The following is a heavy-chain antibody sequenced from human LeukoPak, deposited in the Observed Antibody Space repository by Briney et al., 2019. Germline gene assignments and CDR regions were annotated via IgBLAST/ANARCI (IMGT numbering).Heavy chain of an antibody. CDR3: AKAPTVTTYYFDY. CDR1: GFTFSSYA. J-gene: IGHJ4*02. D-gene: IGHD4-11*01. V-gene: IGHV3-23*01. Sequence: GGSLRLSCAVSGFTFSSYAMSWVRQAPGKGLDWVSAISGSGGSTYYADSVKGRFTISRDNPKNTLYLQMNSLRAEDTAVYYCAKAPTVTTYYFDYWGQGTLVTVSS. CDR2: ISGSGGST.